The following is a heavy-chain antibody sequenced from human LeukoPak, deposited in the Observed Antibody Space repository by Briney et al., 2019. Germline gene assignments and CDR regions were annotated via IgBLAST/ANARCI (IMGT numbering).Heavy chain of an antibody. D-gene: IGHD2-21*02. CDR2: ISAYNGNT. CDR3: ARDHPLSYCGGDCYSDYYYGMDV. CDR1: GYTFTSYG. Sequence: ASVKVSCKASGYTFTSYGISWVRQAPGQGPEWMGWISAYNGNTNYAQKLQGRVTMTTDTSTSTAYMELRSLRSDDTAVYYCARDHPLSYCGGDCYSDYYYGMDVWGQGTTVTVSS. V-gene: IGHV1-18*01. J-gene: IGHJ6*02.